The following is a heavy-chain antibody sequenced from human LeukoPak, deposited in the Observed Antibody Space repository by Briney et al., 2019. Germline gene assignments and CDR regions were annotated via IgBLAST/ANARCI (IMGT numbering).Heavy chain of an antibody. CDR3: ARRLGLRWDLQAFDI. J-gene: IGHJ3*02. CDR2: MNPNSGNT. D-gene: IGHD4-23*01. Sequence: ASVKVSCKASGYTFSSYDINWVRQATGRGLEWMGWMNPNSGNTGYTQKFQGRVTITRNTFISTAYMELSSLTSEDTAVYYCARRLGLRWDLQAFDIWGQGTMVTVSS. V-gene: IGHV1-8*03. CDR1: GYTFSSYD.